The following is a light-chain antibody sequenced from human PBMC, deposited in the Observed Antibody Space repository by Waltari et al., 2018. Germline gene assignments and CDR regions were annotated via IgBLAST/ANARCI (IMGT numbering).Light chain of an antibody. J-gene: IGLJ2*01. Sequence: SSELTQDPAVSVAMGQTVRITCQGDSLRSYYASSYQQRPGQAPILVMYDKNNRPSGVPDRFSGSSSHNTASLTITGAQAEDEASYYCHSRDASGVGGSFGGGTKLTVL. V-gene: IGLV3-19*01. CDR1: SLRSYY. CDR3: HSRDASGVGGS. CDR2: DKN.